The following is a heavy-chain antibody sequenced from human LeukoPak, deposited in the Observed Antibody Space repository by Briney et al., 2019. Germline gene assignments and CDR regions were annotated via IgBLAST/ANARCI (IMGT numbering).Heavy chain of an antibody. V-gene: IGHV1-8*01. CDR1: GYIFTSYD. CDR3: ARASLYYDFWSGYLRPGHWFDP. Sequence: AASVKVSCKASGYIFTSYDINWVRQATGQGLEWMGWMNPNSGNTGYAQKFQGRVTMTRNTSISTAYMELSSLRSEDTAVYYCARASLYYDFWSGYLRPGHWFDPWGQGTLVTVSS. D-gene: IGHD3-3*01. J-gene: IGHJ5*02. CDR2: MNPNSGNT.